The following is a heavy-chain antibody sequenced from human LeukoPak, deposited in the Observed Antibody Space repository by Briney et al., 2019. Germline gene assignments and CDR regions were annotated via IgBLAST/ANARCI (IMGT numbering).Heavy chain of an antibody. J-gene: IGHJ4*02. V-gene: IGHV4-38-2*02. D-gene: IGHD3-22*01. CDR1: GYSISSGYY. CDR3: AREDYYDSSGLFDY. Sequence: PSETLSLTCTVSGYSISSGYYWGWIRQPPGKGLEWIGSIYYSGSTYYNPSLKSRVTISVDTSKNQFSLKLSSVTAADTAVYYCAREDYYDSSGLFDYWGQGTLVTVSS. CDR2: IYYSGST.